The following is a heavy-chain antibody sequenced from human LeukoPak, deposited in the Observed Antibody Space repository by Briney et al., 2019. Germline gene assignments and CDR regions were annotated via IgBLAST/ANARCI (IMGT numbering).Heavy chain of an antibody. Sequence: GGSLRLSCAASGFTFSSYWIHWVRQAPGKGLVWVSRINSDGSSTSYADSVKGRFTISRDNAENTLYLQMNSLRAEDTAVYYCARDRLGARIDYWGQGTLVTVSS. CDR2: INSDGSST. D-gene: IGHD1-26*01. J-gene: IGHJ4*02. CDR1: GFTFSSYW. CDR3: ARDRLGARIDY. V-gene: IGHV3-74*01.